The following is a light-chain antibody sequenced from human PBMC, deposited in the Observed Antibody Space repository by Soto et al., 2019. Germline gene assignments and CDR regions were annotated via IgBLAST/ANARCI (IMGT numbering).Light chain of an antibody. V-gene: IGLV2-14*01. CDR3: SSYTSSRTPV. CDR2: EVS. CDR1: SSDVGAYNY. Sequence: QSALTQPASVSGSPGQSITISCTGTSSDVGAYNYVSWYQQHPGRAPKLMIYEVSYRPSGVSNRFSGSKSANTASLTISGLQSEDESDYYCSSYTSSRTPVFGTGTKVTVL. J-gene: IGLJ1*01.